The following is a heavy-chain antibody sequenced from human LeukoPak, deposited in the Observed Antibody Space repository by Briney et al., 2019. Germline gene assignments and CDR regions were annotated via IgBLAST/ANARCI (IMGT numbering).Heavy chain of an antibody. J-gene: IGHJ6*02. V-gene: IGHV4-4*07. CDR3: ARDGNVYYYYTTVWTS. Sequence: SETLSLTCTVSGGSISSYYWSWIRQPAGKGLEWIGRIYTSGSTNYNPSLKSRVTMSVDTSKNQFSLKLSSVTAADTAVYYCARDGNVYYYYTTVWTSGAKGPRSPSP. D-gene: IGHD1-1*01. CDR2: IYTSGST. CDR1: GGSISSYY.